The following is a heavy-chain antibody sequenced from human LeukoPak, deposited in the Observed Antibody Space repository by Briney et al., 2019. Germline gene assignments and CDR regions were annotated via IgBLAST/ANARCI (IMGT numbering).Heavy chain of an antibody. D-gene: IGHD3-22*01. CDR1: GGSFSGYY. J-gene: IGHJ4*02. CDR2: INHSGST. Sequence: SETLSLTCAVYGGSFSGYYWSWIRQPPGKGLEWIGEINHSGSTNYNPSLKSRVTISVDTSKNQFSLKLGSVTAADTAVYYCARALKFVNYYDSSGYYGYWGQGTLVTVSS. V-gene: IGHV4-34*01. CDR3: ARALKFVNYYDSSGYYGY.